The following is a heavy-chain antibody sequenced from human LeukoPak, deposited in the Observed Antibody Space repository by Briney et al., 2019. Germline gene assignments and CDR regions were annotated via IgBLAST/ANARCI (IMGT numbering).Heavy chain of an antibody. Sequence: SETLSLTCTVSGVSIFSYYWNWIRQPPGQGLGWIGYIHYSGTTNYNPSLKSRVSISIDTSKSQFSLKLTSATAADTAIYYCATGRSIRYFDYWGQGTLLSVSS. J-gene: IGHJ4*02. V-gene: IGHV4-59*08. CDR2: IHYSGTT. CDR1: GVSIFSYY. CDR3: ATGRSIRYFDY. D-gene: IGHD3-9*01.